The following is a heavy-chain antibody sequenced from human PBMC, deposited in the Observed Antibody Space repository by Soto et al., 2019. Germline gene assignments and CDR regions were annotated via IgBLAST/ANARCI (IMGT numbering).Heavy chain of an antibody. V-gene: IGHV4-59*01. Sequence: SETLSLTCTVSGGSISSYYWSWIRQPPGKGLQWIGNIYNSASTNYNPSLKSRLTISVDTSKDQFFLKLSSVTAADTAVYYCARGALTYAPQFDYWGQGTLVTVSS. CDR1: GGSISSYY. D-gene: IGHD7-27*01. J-gene: IGHJ4*02. CDR2: IYNSAST. CDR3: ARGALTYAPQFDY.